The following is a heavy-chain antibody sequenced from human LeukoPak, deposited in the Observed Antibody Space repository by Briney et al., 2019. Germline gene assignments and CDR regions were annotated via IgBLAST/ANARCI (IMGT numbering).Heavy chain of an antibody. J-gene: IGHJ4*02. CDR1: GFTFSSYS. CDR2: ISSSSSYI. D-gene: IGHD3-10*01. Sequence: GGSLRLSCAASGFTFSSYSMNWVRQAPGKGLEWVSSISSSSSYIYYADSVKGRFTISRDNAENSLYLQMNSLRAEDTAVYYCARGILGGHYFDYWGQGTLVTVSS. CDR3: ARGILGGHYFDY. V-gene: IGHV3-21*01.